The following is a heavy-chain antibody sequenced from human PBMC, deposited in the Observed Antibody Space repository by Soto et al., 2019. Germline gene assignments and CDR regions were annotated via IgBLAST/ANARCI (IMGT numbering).Heavy chain of an antibody. V-gene: IGHV4-34*01. CDR1: GGSFSGYY. CDR2: INHSGVF. Sequence: NPSETLSLTCGVYGGSFSGYYWIWIRQPPGKGLEWIGEINHSGVFNYNTSLKSRVTISVDTSKKKFSLKLSSVTAADTAVYYCARGRVAVALRGYYYGMDVWGQGTTVTVSS. D-gene: IGHD6-19*01. CDR3: ARGRVAVALRGYYYGMDV. J-gene: IGHJ6*02.